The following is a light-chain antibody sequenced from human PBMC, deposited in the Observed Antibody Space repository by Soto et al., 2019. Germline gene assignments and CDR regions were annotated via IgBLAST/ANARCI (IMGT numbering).Light chain of an antibody. V-gene: IGLV4-69*01. CDR3: QTWGTGIQV. Sequence: QLVLTQSPSASASLGASVKLTCTLSSGHSSYAIAWHQQQPEKGPRYLIKLNSDGSHSKGDGIPDRFSGSSSGAVRYLTISSLQSEDEADYYCQTWGTGIQVFGGGTKLTV. CDR2: LNSDGSH. CDR1: SGHSSYA. J-gene: IGLJ3*02.